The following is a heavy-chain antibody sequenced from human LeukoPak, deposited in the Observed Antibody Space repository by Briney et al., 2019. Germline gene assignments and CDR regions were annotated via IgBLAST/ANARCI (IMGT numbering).Heavy chain of an antibody. J-gene: IGHJ1*01. Sequence: PSETLSLTCTVSGGSISSYYWSWIRQPPGKGLEWIGYIYHDGSTYYNPSLQSRVTISVDRPKNQLSLRLTSVTAADTAVYYCARSPYYYDTSGSAEYFQHWGQGTLVTVSS. V-gene: IGHV4-59*12. CDR2: IYHDGST. CDR1: GGSISSYY. CDR3: ARSPYYYDTSGSAEYFQH. D-gene: IGHD3-22*01.